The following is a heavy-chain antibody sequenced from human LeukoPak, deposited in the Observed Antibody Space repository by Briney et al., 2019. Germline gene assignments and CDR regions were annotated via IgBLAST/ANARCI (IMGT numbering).Heavy chain of an antibody. J-gene: IGHJ3*02. D-gene: IGHD3-3*01. Sequence: SEPLSLTCTVSGGSISSGGYYWSWIRQFPGKGLEWIGYIYYSGSTYYNPSLKSRMTISVDTSKNQFSLKLNSVTAADTAVYYCARDRDYYDFRGAFDIWGQGKMVTVSS. CDR1: GGSISSGGYY. CDR3: ARDRDYYDFRGAFDI. V-gene: IGHV4-31*03. CDR2: IYYSGST.